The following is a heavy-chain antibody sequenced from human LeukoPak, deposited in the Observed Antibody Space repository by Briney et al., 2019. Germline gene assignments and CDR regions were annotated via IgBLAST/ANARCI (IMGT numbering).Heavy chain of an antibody. Sequence: ASVKVSCKDSGYTFTSYDINWVRQAPGQGLEWMGGIIPIFGAANYAQKFQGRVTITADTSTNTAYMELGSLRSEDAAVYYCARAARTLFGVFIIAAFDIWGQGTMVTVSS. D-gene: IGHD3-3*01. CDR1: GYTFTSYD. V-gene: IGHV1-69*06. CDR2: IIPIFGAA. J-gene: IGHJ3*02. CDR3: ARAARTLFGVFIIAAFDI.